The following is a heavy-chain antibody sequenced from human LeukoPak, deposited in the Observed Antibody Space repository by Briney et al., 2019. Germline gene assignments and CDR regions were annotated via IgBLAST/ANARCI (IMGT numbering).Heavy chain of an antibody. CDR1: GGSISNYY. V-gene: IGHV4-59*01. CDR3: ARDLGGIYFDY. CDR2: IHFSGST. J-gene: IGHJ4*02. Sequence: SETLSLTCTVSGGSISNYYWSWIRQPPGKGLEWIGSIHFSGSTNYNPSLRSRVTISVDTSKNQLSLKLSSVTAADTAVYYCARDLGGIYFDYWGPGTLVTVSS. D-gene: IGHD1-26*01.